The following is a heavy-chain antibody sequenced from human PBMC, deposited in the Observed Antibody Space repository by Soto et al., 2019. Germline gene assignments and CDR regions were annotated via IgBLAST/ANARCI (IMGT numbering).Heavy chain of an antibody. Sequence: QVQLVESGGGVVQPGRSLRLSCAASGFTFSSYGMHWVRQAPGKGLEWVAVIWYDGSNKYYADSVKGRFTISRDNSKNTLYLQMNSLRAEDTAVYYCARGSRDGYKLPKNWYFDLWGRGTLVTVSS. V-gene: IGHV3-33*01. CDR2: IWYDGSNK. D-gene: IGHD5-12*01. CDR3: ARGSRDGYKLPKNWYFDL. CDR1: GFTFSSYG. J-gene: IGHJ2*01.